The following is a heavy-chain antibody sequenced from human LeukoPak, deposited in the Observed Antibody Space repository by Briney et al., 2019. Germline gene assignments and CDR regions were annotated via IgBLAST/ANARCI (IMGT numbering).Heavy chain of an antibody. V-gene: IGHV3-49*04. J-gene: IGHJ4*02. D-gene: IGHD5-24*01. CDR3: TTAREMATIIH. Sequence: PGGSLTLSCTASVLTFGDYAMSWVRQAPGKGLEWVGFIRSKAYGGTTEYAASVKGRFTISRDDSKSIAYLPMNSLKTEDTAVYYCTTAREMATIIHWGQGTLVTVYS. CDR2: IRSKAYGGTT. CDR1: VLTFGDYA.